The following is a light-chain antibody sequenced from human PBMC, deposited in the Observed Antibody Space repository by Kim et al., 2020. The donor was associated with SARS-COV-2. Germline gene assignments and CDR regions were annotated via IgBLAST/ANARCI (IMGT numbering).Light chain of an antibody. CDR2: VNSDGSQ. Sequence: QPVLTQSPSASASLGASVKLTCTLSSGHSRYAVAWHQQQPEKGPRFLMKVNSDGSQRKGDGIPARFSGSSSGPERYLTISSLQPEDEADYYCQTWGSGIRVFGGGTKVTVL. CDR1: SGHSRYA. J-gene: IGLJ3*02. CDR3: QTWGSGIRV. V-gene: IGLV4-69*01.